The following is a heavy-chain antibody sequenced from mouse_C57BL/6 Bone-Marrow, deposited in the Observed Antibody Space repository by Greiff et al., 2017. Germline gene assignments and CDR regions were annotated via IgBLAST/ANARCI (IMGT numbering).Heavy chain of an antibody. Sequence: EVQLQESGGGLVQPGGSLKLSCAASGFTFSDYGMAWVRQAPRKGPEWVAFISNLAYSIYYADTVTGRFTISRANAKNTLYLEMSSLRSEDTAMYYCARLGYYGSSYGYFDVWGTGTTVTVSS. D-gene: IGHD1-1*01. V-gene: IGHV5-15*01. CDR3: ARLGYYGSSYGYFDV. CDR1: GFTFSDYG. J-gene: IGHJ1*03. CDR2: ISNLAYSI.